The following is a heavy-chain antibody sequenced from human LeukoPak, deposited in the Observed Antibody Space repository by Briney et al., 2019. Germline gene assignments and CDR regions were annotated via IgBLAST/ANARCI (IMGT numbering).Heavy chain of an antibody. Sequence: GGSLRLSCAASGFTFSGYPMIWGRQAPGKGVEGVSGMSVNRCTTSHADSLNGRFTISTDNSNNTLYVQMNSLTAEDTAVYYCAKGGNGYSNLDSWGQGTLVTVSS. CDR2: MSVNRCTT. CDR1: GFTFSGYP. J-gene: IGHJ4*02. V-gene: IGHV3-23*01. CDR3: AKGGNGYSNLDS. D-gene: IGHD3-22*01.